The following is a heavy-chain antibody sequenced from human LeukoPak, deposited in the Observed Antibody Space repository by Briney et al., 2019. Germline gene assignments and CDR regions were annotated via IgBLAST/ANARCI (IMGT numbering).Heavy chain of an antibody. CDR1: GYSFTSYW. CDR2: IYPGDSDT. J-gene: IGHJ4*02. D-gene: IGHD3-10*01. Sequence: GESLKISCKGSGYSFTSYWIGWVRQMPGKGLEWMGIIYPGDSDTRYSPSFQGQVTISADKSISTAYLQWSSLKASDTAMYYCASFLVRGVIIAYFNYWGQGTLVTVSS. V-gene: IGHV5-51*01. CDR3: ASFLVRGVIIAYFNY.